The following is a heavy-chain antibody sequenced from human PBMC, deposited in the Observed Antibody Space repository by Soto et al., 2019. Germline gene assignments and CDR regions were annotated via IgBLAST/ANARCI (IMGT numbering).Heavy chain of an antibody. Sequence: QVQLVQSGADVKKPGSSVKVSCKASGVTFSSYTINWVRQAPGQGLEWMGRIMPIAGTANYAQKCHGRVTITADKSTNTAYMELSSLRFEDTAVYYCAANLEGSGSYCHYYHGMDVWGQGTTVTVYS. CDR1: GVTFSSYT. CDR3: AANLEGSGSYCHYYHGMDV. J-gene: IGHJ6*02. V-gene: IGHV1-69*08. D-gene: IGHD3-10*01. CDR2: IMPIAGTA.